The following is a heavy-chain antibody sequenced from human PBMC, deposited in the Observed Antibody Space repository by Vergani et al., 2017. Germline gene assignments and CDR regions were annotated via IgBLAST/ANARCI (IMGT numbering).Heavy chain of an antibody. CDR1: GFTFSDYY. Sequence: QVQLVESGGGLVKPGGSLRLSCAASGFTFSDYYMSWIRQAPGKGLEWVSYISSSGSTIYYADSGKGRFTISRDNAKNSLYLQMNSLRAEDTALYYCARKHIANYYDSSGYYSMGYYYGMDVWGQGTTVTVSS. J-gene: IGHJ6*02. CDR3: ARKHIANYYDSSGYYSMGYYYGMDV. D-gene: IGHD3-22*01. CDR2: ISSSGSTI. V-gene: IGHV3-11*01.